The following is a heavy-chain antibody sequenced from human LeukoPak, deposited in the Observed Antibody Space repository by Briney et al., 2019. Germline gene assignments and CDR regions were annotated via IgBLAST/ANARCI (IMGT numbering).Heavy chain of an antibody. CDR1: GYNFPDHL. CDR2: IYPHDSDT. D-gene: IGHD2-2*01. CDR3: ARRLLEASDTMLWGTADAFDI. V-gene: IGHV5-51*01. Sequence: GEPLKISCKTSGYNFPDHLIAWGRQTPGKGLEWMGIIYPHDSDTKNNPNLDGKVTVQVEKSTNTAYLRWSSMQASDNAVYYCARRLLEASDTMLWGTADAFDIWGQGTTVTVSS. J-gene: IGHJ3*02.